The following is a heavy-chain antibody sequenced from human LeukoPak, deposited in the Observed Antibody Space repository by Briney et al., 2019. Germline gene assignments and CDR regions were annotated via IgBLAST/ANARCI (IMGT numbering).Heavy chain of an antibody. J-gene: IGHJ4*02. D-gene: IGHD1-20*01. V-gene: IGHV4-59*01. CDR1: GGSISSYS. CDR2: IYYSGST. Sequence: PSETLSLTCTVPGGSISSYSWSCIPQTPGKGLEWIGYIYYSGSTNYNPSLNSLVAISVDTSKNQFSLKLSSVTAADTAVYYCAIYPAYNWNPLETYFDYWGQGTLVTVSS. CDR3: AIYPAYNWNPLETYFDY.